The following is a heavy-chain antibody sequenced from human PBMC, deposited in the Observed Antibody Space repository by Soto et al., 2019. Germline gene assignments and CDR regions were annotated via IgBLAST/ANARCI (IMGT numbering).Heavy chain of an antibody. CDR3: AYSYCSSTSCYTFDY. D-gene: IGHD2-2*02. Sequence: KTSETLSLTCTVSGGSVSSGSYYWSWIRQPPGKGLEWIGYIYYSGSTNYNPSLKSRVTISVDTSKNQFSLKLSSVTAADTAVYYCAYSYCSSTSCYTFDYWGQGTLVTVSS. CDR1: GGSVSSGSYY. J-gene: IGHJ4*02. CDR2: IYYSGST. V-gene: IGHV4-61*01.